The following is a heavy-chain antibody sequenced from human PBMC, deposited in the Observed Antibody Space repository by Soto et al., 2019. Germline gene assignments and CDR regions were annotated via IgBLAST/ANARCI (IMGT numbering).Heavy chain of an antibody. CDR3: ANRPSGWYLFDY. J-gene: IGHJ4*02. V-gene: IGHV2-5*01. Sequence: QITLKESGPTLVRPTQTLTLTCTFSGFSLSTSGVGVGWICQPPGKALEWLPLIYWNDDKLYSQTLKARLTITKDTSKNQVVLTMTNMDPVDTATYYCANRPSGWYLFDYWGQGTLVTVSS. D-gene: IGHD6-19*01. CDR2: IYWNDDK. CDR1: GFSLSTSGVG.